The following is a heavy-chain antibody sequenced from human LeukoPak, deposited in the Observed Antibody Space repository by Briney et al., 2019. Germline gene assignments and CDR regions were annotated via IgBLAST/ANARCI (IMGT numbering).Heavy chain of an antibody. CDR2: IYYSGST. V-gene: IGHV4-59*01. CDR1: GGSISSYY. J-gene: IGHJ5*02. Sequence: SETLPLTCTVSGGSISSYYWSWIRQPPGKGLEWIGYIYYSGSTNYNPSLKSRVTISVDTSKNQFSLKLSSVTAADTAVYYCARQKILGYCSSTSCLNWFDPWGQGTLVTVSS. CDR3: ARQKILGYCSSTSCLNWFDP. D-gene: IGHD2-2*01.